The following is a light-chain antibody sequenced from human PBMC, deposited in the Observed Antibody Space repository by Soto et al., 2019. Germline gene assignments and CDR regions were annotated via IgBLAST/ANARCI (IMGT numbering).Light chain of an antibody. V-gene: IGLV2-8*01. CDR3: SSYVGTNSYV. CDR1: SSDVGGYNY. J-gene: IGLJ1*01. CDR2: EVY. Sequence: HSVLTQPPSASGFPGQSVTISCTGTSSDVGGYNYVSWYQHHPGKAPKLIIYEVYKRPSGVPDRFSGSKSGNTAALTVSGLQAEDEADYYCSSYVGTNSYVFGTGTKVTVL.